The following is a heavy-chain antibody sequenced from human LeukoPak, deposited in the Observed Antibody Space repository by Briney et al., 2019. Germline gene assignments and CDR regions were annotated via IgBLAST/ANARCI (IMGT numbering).Heavy chain of an antibody. CDR3: ARSRPYSSGWYPPGY. CDR2: IYYSGST. CDR1: GGSISSYY. J-gene: IGHJ4*02. D-gene: IGHD6-19*01. V-gene: IGHV4-59*01. Sequence: PSETLSLTCTVSGGSISSYYWSWIRQPPGKGLEWIGYIYYSGSTNYSPSLKSRVTISVDTSKNQFSLKLSSVTAADTAVYYCARSRPYSSGWYPPGYWGQGTLVTVSS.